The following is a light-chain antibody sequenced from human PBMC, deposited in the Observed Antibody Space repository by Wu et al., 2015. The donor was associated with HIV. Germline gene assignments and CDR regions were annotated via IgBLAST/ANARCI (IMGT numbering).Light chain of an antibody. J-gene: IGKJ5*01. CDR3: QQYSRSPLT. CDR2: GAS. CDR1: QSVSGRY. Sequence: EIVLTQSPGTLSLSPGERVTLSCRASQSVSGRYFAWYQQKPGQAPRLLIHGASSRATDIPDRFSGSGSGTDFTLTISRLEPEDFAVYCCQQYSRSPLTFGQGTRLEI. V-gene: IGKV3-20*01.